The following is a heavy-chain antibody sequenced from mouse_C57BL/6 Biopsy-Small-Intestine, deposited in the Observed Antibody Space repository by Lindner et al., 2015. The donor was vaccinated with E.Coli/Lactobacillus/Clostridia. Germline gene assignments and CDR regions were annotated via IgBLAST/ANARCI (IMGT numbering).Heavy chain of an antibody. CDR2: ISSGSSTI. CDR3: VRGNYGSSLYYAMDY. J-gene: IGHJ4*01. Sequence: VQLQESGGGLVKPGGSLKLSCAASGFTFSDYGMHWVRQAPEKGLEWVAYISSGSSTIYYADTVKGRFTISRDNAKNTLFLQMTSLRSEDTAMYYCVRGNYGSSLYYAMDYWGQGTSVTVSS. CDR1: GFTFSDYG. V-gene: IGHV5-17*01. D-gene: IGHD1-1*01.